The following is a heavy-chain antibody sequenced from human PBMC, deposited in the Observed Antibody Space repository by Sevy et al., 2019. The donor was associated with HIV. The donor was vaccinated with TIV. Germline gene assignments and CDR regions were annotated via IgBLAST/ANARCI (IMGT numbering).Heavy chain of an antibody. J-gene: IGHJ4*02. CDR1: GVSISGSSHD. CDR2: IFFSGST. Sequence: SQTLSLTCTVSGVSISGSSHDWGWIRQPPGKGLEWIASIFFSGSTYYNPSLKGRVTISVDTSKSQFSLKVNSVTAADTALYYCARQGGLVDRAFDYWGQGTLVTVSS. D-gene: IGHD3-10*01. V-gene: IGHV4-39*01. CDR3: ARQGGLVDRAFDY.